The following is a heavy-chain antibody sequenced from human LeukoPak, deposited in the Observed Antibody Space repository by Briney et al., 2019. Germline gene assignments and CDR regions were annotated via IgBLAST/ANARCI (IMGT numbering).Heavy chain of an antibody. D-gene: IGHD5-12*01. CDR1: GGTFSSYA. CDR3: ARGQGYSGYDLDAIDI. J-gene: IGHJ3*02. Sequence: SVKVSCKASGGTFSSYAISWVRQAPGQGLEWMGGIIPIFGTANYAQKFQGRVTITTDESTSTAYMELSSLRSEDTAVYYCARGQGYSGYDLDAIDIWGQGTMVTVSS. CDR2: IIPIFGTA. V-gene: IGHV1-69*05.